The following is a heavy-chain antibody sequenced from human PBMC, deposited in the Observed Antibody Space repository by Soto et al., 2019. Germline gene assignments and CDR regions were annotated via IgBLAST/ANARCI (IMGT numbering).Heavy chain of an antibody. Sequence: GGSLRLSCAASGFTVTNTWMSWVRQAPGKGLEWVGRIKSKTDGGTTDYAAAVKGRFTISRDDSRNTLYLQMNSLKTEDTAVYYCTTDGGTVPLWLYFAYWGRGTLVTVSS. CDR2: IKSKTDGGTT. CDR1: GFTVTNTW. V-gene: IGHV3-15*01. D-gene: IGHD1-26*01. CDR3: TTDGGTVPLWLYFAY. J-gene: IGHJ4*02.